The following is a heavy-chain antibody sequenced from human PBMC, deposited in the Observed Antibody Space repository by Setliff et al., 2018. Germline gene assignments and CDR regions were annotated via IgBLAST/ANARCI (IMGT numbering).Heavy chain of an antibody. D-gene: IGHD5-18*01. J-gene: IGHJ4*02. CDR1: GYTFTSYD. CDR2: MNPNSGNT. Sequence: ASVKVSCKASGYTFTSYDINGVRQATGQGLEWMGWMNPNSGNTGYAQKFQGRVTMTRNTSISTAYMELSSLRSEDTAVYYCARRVGSVGIQLPDYWGQGTLVTVSS. V-gene: IGHV1-8*02. CDR3: ARRVGSVGIQLPDY.